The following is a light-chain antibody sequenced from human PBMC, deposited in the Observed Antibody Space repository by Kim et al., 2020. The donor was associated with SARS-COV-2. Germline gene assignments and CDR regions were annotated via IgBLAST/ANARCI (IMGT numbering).Light chain of an antibody. CDR1: QTISTTY. Sequence: SPGDRATLSCRASQTISTTYFAWYQQKPGQAPRLLIYGVSKRATGIPDRFSGGGSGTDFTLTIASLQSEDFAVYYCQQYDNWPITFGQGTRLEIK. J-gene: IGKJ5*01. CDR3: QQYDNWPIT. V-gene: IGKV3D-15*01. CDR2: GVS.